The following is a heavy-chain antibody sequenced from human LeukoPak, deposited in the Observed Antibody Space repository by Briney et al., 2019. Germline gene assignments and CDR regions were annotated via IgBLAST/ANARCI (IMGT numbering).Heavy chain of an antibody. Sequence: PSETLSLTCTVSRGSISSYYWSWIRQPPGKGLEWIGYIYYSGSTNYNPSLESRVTISVDPSKSQFSLKLASVSAADTAAYYCARGGSSSSLNHFDYWGQGTLVTVSS. D-gene: IGHD6-13*01. CDR3: ARGGSSSSLNHFDY. CDR2: IYYSGST. CDR1: RGSISSYY. V-gene: IGHV4-59*01. J-gene: IGHJ4*02.